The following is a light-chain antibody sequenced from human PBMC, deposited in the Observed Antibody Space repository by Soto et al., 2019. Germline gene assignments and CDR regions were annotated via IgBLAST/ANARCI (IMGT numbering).Light chain of an antibody. CDR1: QSISSN. CDR3: QQYNKWWT. Sequence: EIVMTQSPATLSVSPGERATLSCRASQSISSNLAWYQQKPGQAPRLLIYGTSTRATGIPGRFSGTGSGTDFTLTISSLQSEDFAIYYCQQYNKWWTFGQGTKVEIK. J-gene: IGKJ1*01. CDR2: GTS. V-gene: IGKV3-15*01.